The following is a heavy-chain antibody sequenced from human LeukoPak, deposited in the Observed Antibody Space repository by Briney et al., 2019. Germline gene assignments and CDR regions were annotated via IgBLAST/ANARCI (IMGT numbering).Heavy chain of an antibody. CDR3: ASRIVGATWYFDY. V-gene: IGHV3-21*01. CDR1: GFTFSSYS. J-gene: IGHJ4*02. CDR2: ISSSSSYI. Sequence: GGSLRLSCAASGFTFSSYSMNWVRQAPGKGLEWVSSISSSSSYIYYADSVKGRFTISRDNAKNSLYLQMNSLRAEDTAVYYCASRIVGATWYFDYWGQGTLVTVSS. D-gene: IGHD1-26*01.